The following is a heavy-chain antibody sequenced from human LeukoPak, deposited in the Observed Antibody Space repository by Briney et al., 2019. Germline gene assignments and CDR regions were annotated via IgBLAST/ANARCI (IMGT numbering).Heavy chain of an antibody. V-gene: IGHV3-7*05. CDR2: IKQEGSEK. J-gene: IGHJ5*02. CDR1: GFTFSNYW. Sequence: GGSLRLSCAASGFTFSNYWMSWVRQAPGKGLEWVANIKQEGSEKYYVDSVKGRFTISRDNAKNLLYLQMNSLRAEDTAVYYCAREGSYRNWFDPWGQGTLVTVSS. D-gene: IGHD1-26*01. CDR3: AREGSYRNWFDP.